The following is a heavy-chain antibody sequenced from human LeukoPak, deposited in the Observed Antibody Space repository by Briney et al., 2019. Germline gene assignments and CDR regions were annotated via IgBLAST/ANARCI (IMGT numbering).Heavy chain of an antibody. CDR2: IYYSGST. V-gene: IGHV4-39*07. Sequence: SETLSLTCTVSGGSISSSSYYWGWIRQPPGKGLEWIGSIYYSGSTYYNPSLKSRVTISVDTSKNQFSLKLSSVTAADTAVYYCARLKLELLSCAFDYWGQGTLVTVSS. D-gene: IGHD1-7*01. CDR1: GGSISSSSYY. CDR3: ARLKLELLSCAFDY. J-gene: IGHJ4*02.